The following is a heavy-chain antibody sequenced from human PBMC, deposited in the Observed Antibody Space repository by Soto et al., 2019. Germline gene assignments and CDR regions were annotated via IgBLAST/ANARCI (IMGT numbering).Heavy chain of an antibody. Sequence: QVQLVQSGAEVKRPGSSVKVSCKASGDTFTFYSINWVRQAPGLGLEWMGRINPILSMSNYAQRFQGRVTMTADKSMSTAYMELSRLRSEDTAIYYCASSYGSGYRAFDYWGQGALVTVSS. D-gene: IGHD3-10*01. CDR1: GDTFTFYS. CDR3: ASSYGSGYRAFDY. V-gene: IGHV1-69*02. CDR2: INPILSMS. J-gene: IGHJ4*02.